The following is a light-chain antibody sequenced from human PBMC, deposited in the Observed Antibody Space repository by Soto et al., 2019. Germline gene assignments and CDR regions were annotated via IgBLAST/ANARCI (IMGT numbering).Light chain of an antibody. CDR3: QQDNNWPPLT. CDR2: GAS. Sequence: EIVMKQSLPTLSVSPGETNRRSCRASQSINSDVAWYQQKVGQTPRLLIHGASTRATGIPARFSGSGSGKEFTLTISSLQSEDCAVYYCQQDNNWPPLTFGGGTKVDIK. CDR1: QSINSD. V-gene: IGKV3-15*01. J-gene: IGKJ4*01.